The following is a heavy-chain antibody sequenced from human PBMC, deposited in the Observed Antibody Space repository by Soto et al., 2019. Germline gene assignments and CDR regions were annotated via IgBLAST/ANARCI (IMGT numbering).Heavy chain of an antibody. V-gene: IGHV3-23*01. Sequence: EVQLLESGGGLVQPGGSLRLSCAVSGFTFSDNAMSWVRQAPGKGPEWVSTISGNGVTYYPDSVKGRFTISRDNSKNTLYLQLNSPRAEDTAVYYCAKKANWYFDLWGRGTLVTVSS. J-gene: IGHJ2*01. CDR1: GFTFSDNA. CDR2: ISGNGVT. CDR3: AKKANWYFDL.